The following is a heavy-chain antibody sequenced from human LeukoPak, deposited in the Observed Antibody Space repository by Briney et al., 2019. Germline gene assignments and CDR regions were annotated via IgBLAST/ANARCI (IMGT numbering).Heavy chain of an antibody. CDR3: ARSIAARPGWYFDL. CDR2: ISSTGGTI. CDR1: GSTFSSYE. D-gene: IGHD6-6*01. Sequence: GGSLRLSCAASGSTFSSYEMNWVRQAPGKGLEWVSYISSTGGTIYYADSVKGRFTISRDNAKSSLYLQMNSLRAEDTAVYYCARSIAARPGWYFDLWGRGTLVTVSS. J-gene: IGHJ2*01. V-gene: IGHV3-48*03.